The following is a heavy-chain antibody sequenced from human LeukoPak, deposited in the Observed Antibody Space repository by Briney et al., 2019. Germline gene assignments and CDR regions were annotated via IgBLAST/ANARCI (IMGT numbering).Heavy chain of an antibody. V-gene: IGHV3-33*01. CDR2: IWIDGSNI. CDR3: SRDHGDYSFDD. J-gene: IGHJ4*02. Sequence: GRSLRLSCVASGFTFSNYGMNWVRQAPGKGLEWVALIWIDGSNIDYADSVKGRFTISRDNSKNTLFLQMNSLRAEDTAVYYCSRDHGDYSFDDWGQGTLVTVSS. CDR1: GFTFSNYG. D-gene: IGHD4-17*01.